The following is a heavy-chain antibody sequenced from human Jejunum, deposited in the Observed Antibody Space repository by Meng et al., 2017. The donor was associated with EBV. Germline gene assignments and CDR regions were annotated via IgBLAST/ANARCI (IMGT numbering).Heavy chain of an antibody. V-gene: IGHV6-1*01. D-gene: IGHD6-6*01. CDR3: ARDGPQSLSSFDY. CDR2: TFYRSRWFY. J-gene: IGHJ4*02. Sequence: QVHLQQSGSGLVKPSHTPSFTCAISGASVPRDGAAWNWIRQSPSRGLEWLGRTFYRSRWFYDYAPSVKSRITINSDTSKNQFSLHLDSVTPEDTAVYYCARDGPQSLSSFDYWGQGTLVTVSS. CDR1: GASVPRDGAA.